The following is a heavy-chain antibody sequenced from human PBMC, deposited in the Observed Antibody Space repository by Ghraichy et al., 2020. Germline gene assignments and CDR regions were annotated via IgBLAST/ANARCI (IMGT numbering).Heavy chain of an antibody. J-gene: IGHJ4*02. D-gene: IGHD2-2*01. V-gene: IGHV3-30*04. CDR1: RFTFSSYA. CDR2: ISYDGSTE. Sequence: GGSLRLSCAASRFTFSSYAMHWVRQAPGKGLEWVAIISYDGSTEYYADSVKGRFTISRDNSKSTLYLQMSSLRPEDTAVYYCAKTGDCSSTSCYLPFDYWGRGTLVTVSS. CDR3: AKTGDCSSTSCYLPFDY.